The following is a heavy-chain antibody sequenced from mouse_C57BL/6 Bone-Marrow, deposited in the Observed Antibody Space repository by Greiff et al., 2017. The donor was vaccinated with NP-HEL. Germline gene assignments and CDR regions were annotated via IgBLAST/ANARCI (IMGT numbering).Heavy chain of an antibody. CDR2: IYPRDGST. CDR3: ARSFPASAGPFAY. CDR1: GYTFTSYD. D-gene: IGHD3-2*02. V-gene: IGHV1-85*01. Sequence: VQLQQSGPELVKPGASVKLSCKASGYTFTSYDINWVKQRPGQGLEWIGRIYPRDGSTKYNEKFKGKATLSVDPSSSTAYMELHRLTSEDSAVYVCARSFPASAGPFAYWGKGTLVTVSA. J-gene: IGHJ3*01.